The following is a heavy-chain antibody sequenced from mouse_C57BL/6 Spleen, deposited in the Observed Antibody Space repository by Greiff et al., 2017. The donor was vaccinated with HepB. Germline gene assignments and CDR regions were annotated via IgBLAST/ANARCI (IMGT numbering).Heavy chain of an antibody. CDR3: AREMAQAYAMDY. V-gene: IGHV14-3*01. CDR2: IDPANGNT. Sequence: VQLQQPGAELVRPGTSVKLSCKASGYTFTSYWMHWVKQRPEQGLEWIGRIDPANGNTKYAPKFQGKATITADTSSNTAYLQLSSLTSEDTAIYYCAREMAQAYAMDYWGQGTSVTVSS. D-gene: IGHD3-2*02. J-gene: IGHJ4*01. CDR1: GYTFTSYW.